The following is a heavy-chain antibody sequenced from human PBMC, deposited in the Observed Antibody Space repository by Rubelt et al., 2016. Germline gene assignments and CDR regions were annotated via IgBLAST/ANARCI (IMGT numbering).Heavy chain of an antibody. CDR3: AKGGGPIKSDAFDI. J-gene: IGHJ3*02. Sequence: QVLLLESGGGVVQPGRPLRLACTASGFTFTSYAMHWVRQAPGKGLEWVAVILSDGSNKYYADSVKGRFTISRDISKSTLHLEMNSLGTEDTAVYYCAKGGGPIKSDAFDIWGQGTMVTVSS. CDR2: ILSDGSNK. D-gene: IGHD5-12*01. CDR1: GFTFTSYA. V-gene: IGHV3-30*04.